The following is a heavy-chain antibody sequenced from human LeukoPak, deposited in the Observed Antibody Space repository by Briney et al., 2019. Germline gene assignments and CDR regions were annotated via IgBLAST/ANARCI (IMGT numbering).Heavy chain of an antibody. CDR1: GGSISSSSYY. J-gene: IGHJ4*02. CDR2: IYYSGST. Sequence: SETLSLTCTVSGGSISSSSYYWGWIRQPPGKGLEWIGSIYYSGSTYYNPSLKSRVTISVDTSKNQFSLKLSSVTAADTAVYYCATTPKRLRPEDRFLEWLSPVDYWGQGTLVTVSS. CDR3: ATTPKRLRPEDRFLEWLSPVDY. V-gene: IGHV4-39*01. D-gene: IGHD3-3*01.